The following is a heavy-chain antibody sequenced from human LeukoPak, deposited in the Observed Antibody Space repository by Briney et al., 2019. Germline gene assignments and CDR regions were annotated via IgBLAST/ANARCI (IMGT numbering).Heavy chain of an antibody. V-gene: IGHV3-48*02. CDR2: ISSSSSTI. Sequence: GGSLRLSCAASGFTFSSYSMNWVRQAPGKGLEWVSYISSSSSTIYYADSVKGRFTSSRDNAKNSLYLQMNSLRDEDTAVYYCAKAEGYDILTGLDYWGQGTLVTVSS. D-gene: IGHD3-9*01. CDR1: GFTFSSYS. CDR3: AKAEGYDILTGLDY. J-gene: IGHJ4*02.